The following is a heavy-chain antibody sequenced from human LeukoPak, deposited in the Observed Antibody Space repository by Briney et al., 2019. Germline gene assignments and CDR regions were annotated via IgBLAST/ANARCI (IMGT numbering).Heavy chain of an antibody. CDR2: ISSDGSST. V-gene: IGHV3-74*01. CDR3: ARVVSGYTDSWFDP. J-gene: IGHJ5*02. D-gene: IGHD3-22*01. Sequence: PGGALRLSCAASGFTFSGFWMHWVRQAPGKGLVWVSRISSDGSSTSYVDSVKGRSTISRDNAKNTLYLQMRSLRAEDTAVYYCARVVSGYTDSWFDPWGQGTLVTVSS. CDR1: GFTFSGFW.